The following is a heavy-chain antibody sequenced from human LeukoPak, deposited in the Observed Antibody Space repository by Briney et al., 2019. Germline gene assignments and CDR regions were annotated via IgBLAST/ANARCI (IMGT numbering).Heavy chain of an antibody. J-gene: IGHJ4*02. CDR2: INPNSGGT. D-gene: IGHD1-1*01. V-gene: IGHV1-2*02. Sequence: GASVKVSCKASGYTFTGYYIHWVRQVPGQGLEWMGSINPNSGGTNYAQKLQGRVTLTRDTSISTAYMELSRLKSDDTAVYYCARVSPTWTYFDSWGQGTLVTVSS. CDR3: ARVSPTWTYFDS. CDR1: GYTFTGYY.